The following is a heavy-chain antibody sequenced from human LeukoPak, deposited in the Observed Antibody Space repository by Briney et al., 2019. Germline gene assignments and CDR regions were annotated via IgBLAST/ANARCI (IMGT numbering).Heavy chain of an antibody. CDR1: GITVTDSY. CDR2: IFKGGST. V-gene: IGHV3-66*01. J-gene: IGHJ4*02. D-gene: IGHD7-27*01. Sequence: GGSLRLSCAASGITVTDSYMSWVRLAPERGLEWVSVIFKGGSTYYADSVKGRFTISRDNSKNTLYLQMNSLRAEDTALYYCARENWGAFDYWGQGILVTVSS. CDR3: ARENWGAFDY.